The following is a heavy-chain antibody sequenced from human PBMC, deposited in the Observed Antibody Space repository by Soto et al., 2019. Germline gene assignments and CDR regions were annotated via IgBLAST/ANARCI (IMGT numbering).Heavy chain of an antibody. Sequence: SQTLSLTCAISGDSVSSNSAAWNWIRQSPSRGLEWLGRTYYRSKWYNDYAVSVKSRITINPDTSKNQFSLQLNSVTPEDTAVYYCARDSGIAAAESSNFDYWGQGTLVTVSS. D-gene: IGHD6-13*01. CDR3: ARDSGIAAAESSNFDY. CDR2: TYYRSKWYN. J-gene: IGHJ4*02. CDR1: GDSVSSNSAA. V-gene: IGHV6-1*01.